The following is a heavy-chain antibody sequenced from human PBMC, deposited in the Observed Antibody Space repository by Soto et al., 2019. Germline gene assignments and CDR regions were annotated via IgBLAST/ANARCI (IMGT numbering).Heavy chain of an antibody. V-gene: IGHV4-30-2*02. CDR2: IYHSGST. CDR1: GGSISSGGYS. D-gene: IGHD3-16*01. J-gene: IGHJ6*01. Sequence: SQTRALTWAVSGGSISSGGYSWSWIRHPPGKGLEWIGYIYHSGSTYYNPSLKSRVTISVDTSKNQLSLKLSSVTAADTAVYCRARHLRPFSPAIWGQRTMVTVSS. CDR3: ARHLRPFSPAI.